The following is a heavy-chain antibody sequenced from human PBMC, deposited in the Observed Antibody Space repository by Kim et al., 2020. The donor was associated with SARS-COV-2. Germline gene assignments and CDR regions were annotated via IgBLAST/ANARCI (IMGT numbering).Heavy chain of an antibody. D-gene: IGHD1-1*01. CDR2: N. CDR3: AREGTRSTLGY. V-gene: IGHV6-1*01. Sequence: NDYAVSVKSRITINPDTSKNHFSLQLNSVTPEDTAVYYCAREGTRSTLGYWGQGTLVTVSS. J-gene: IGHJ4*02.